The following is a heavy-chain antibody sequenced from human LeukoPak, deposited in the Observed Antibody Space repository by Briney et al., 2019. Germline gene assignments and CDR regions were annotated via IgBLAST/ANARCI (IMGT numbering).Heavy chain of an antibody. CDR1: GGSFSGYY. Sequence: PSETLPLTCAVYGGSFSGYYWSWIRQPPGKVLEWIGEINHSGSTNYNPSLKSRVTISVDTSKNQFSLKLSSVTAADTAVYYCARQAGSGVTYYFDYWGQGTLVTVSS. J-gene: IGHJ4*02. V-gene: IGHV4-34*01. D-gene: IGHD1-14*01. CDR2: INHSGST. CDR3: ARQAGSGVTYYFDY.